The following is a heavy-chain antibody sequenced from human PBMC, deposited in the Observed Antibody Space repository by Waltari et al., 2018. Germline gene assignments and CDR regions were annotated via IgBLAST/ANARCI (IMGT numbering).Heavy chain of an antibody. J-gene: IGHJ2*01. CDR2: ISISISYI. CDR1: GFTFSSYS. D-gene: IGHD6-19*01. Sequence: EVQLVESGGGLVKPGGSLRLSCAASGFTFSSYSMNWVRQAPGKGLEWVSSISISISYIYHADSGKGTYTISRDNAQISLYMQMNSLRAEETAVYYCAGDLTPYSSGWPWYFDLWGRGTLVTVSS. CDR3: AGDLTPYSSGWPWYFDL. V-gene: IGHV3-21*01.